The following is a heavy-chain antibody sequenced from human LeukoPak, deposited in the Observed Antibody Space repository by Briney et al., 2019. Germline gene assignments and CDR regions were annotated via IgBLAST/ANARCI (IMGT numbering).Heavy chain of an antibody. Sequence: WGTLCLTCAVYGVSFSGYYWSWVRQPPGKGLEWVADINNSGSTNYNPSLKSRVTISGDKSKNQFSLKLSTVTAEDTAVYYCARPAEIFGYGMDVWGQGTTVTVSS. D-gene: IGHD2/OR15-2a*01. CDR2: INNSGST. J-gene: IGHJ6*02. CDR1: GVSFSGYY. V-gene: IGHV4-34*01. CDR3: ARPAEIFGYGMDV.